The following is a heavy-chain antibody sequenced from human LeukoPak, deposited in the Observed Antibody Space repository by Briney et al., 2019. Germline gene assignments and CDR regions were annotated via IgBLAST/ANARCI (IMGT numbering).Heavy chain of an antibody. CDR1: GFTFSSYA. J-gene: IGHJ4*02. V-gene: IGHV3-23*01. CDR2: LSAGGGST. D-gene: IGHD6-19*01. Sequence: GGSLRLSCAASGFTFSSYAMSWVRQAPGKGLEWVSALSAGGGSTYYADSVKGRFTISRDNSKNTLHLQMNSLRVEDTAMYYCAKGHIDSSGWYHYFDHWAQGTLITVSS. CDR3: AKGHIDSSGWYHYFDH.